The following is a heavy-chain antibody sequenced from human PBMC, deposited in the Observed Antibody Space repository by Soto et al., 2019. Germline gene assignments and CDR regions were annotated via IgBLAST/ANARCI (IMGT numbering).Heavy chain of an antibody. CDR1: GFTFSSYA. V-gene: IGHV3-23*01. D-gene: IGHD3-22*01. CDR2: ISGSGGST. Sequence: GGSLRLSCAASGFTFSSYAMSWVRQAPGKGLEWASAISGSGGSTYYADSVKGRFTISRDNSKNTLYLQMNSLRAEDTAVYYCAKAITMIVVVITSRNYFDYWGQGTLVTVSS. CDR3: AKAITMIVVVITSRNYFDY. J-gene: IGHJ4*02.